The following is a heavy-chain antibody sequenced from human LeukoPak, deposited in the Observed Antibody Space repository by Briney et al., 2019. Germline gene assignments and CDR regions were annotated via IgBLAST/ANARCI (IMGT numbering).Heavy chain of an antibody. CDR2: IEQDGCEN. V-gene: IGHV3-7*01. CDR1: EFRLGRDW. CDR3: ATLDSTKSVF. Sequence: PGGSLRLSCVASEFRLGRDWISWLRQAPGKGRKWWACIEQDGCENYCVGSVRGLFTISINNGKNALYLQMNTLKAEDTAIYYCATLDSTKSVFWGRGTAVTVSS. D-gene: IGHD2-2*01. J-gene: IGHJ1*01.